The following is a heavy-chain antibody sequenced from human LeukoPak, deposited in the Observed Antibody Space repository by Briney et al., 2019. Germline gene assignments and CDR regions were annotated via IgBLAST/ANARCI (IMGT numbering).Heavy chain of an antibody. Sequence: GGSLRLSCAASGLTVSNKYMSWVRQAPGKGLEWVSVIYSGGSTYYADSVKGRFTISRDNSKNTLYLQMNSLRAEDTAVYYCASTYCGGDCYLTYWGQGTLVTVSS. CDR2: IYSGGST. CDR1: GLTVSNKY. V-gene: IGHV3-53*01. CDR3: ASTYCGGDCYLTY. D-gene: IGHD2-21*02. J-gene: IGHJ4*02.